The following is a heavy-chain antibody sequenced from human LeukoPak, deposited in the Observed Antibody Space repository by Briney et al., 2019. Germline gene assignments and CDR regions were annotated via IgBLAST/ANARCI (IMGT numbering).Heavy chain of an antibody. CDR1: GYSFAGYY. D-gene: IGHD3-16*01. CDR2: INPKSGDT. CDR3: ARDPPGGTFFDY. Sequence: ASVKVSCKASGYSFAGYYIHWVRQAPGQGLEWMGWINPKSGDTKYAQSFQGRVTMTRDTPISTAYMELSRLTSDDTAVYYCARDPPGGTFFDYWGQGTLVTVSS. V-gene: IGHV1-2*02. J-gene: IGHJ4*02.